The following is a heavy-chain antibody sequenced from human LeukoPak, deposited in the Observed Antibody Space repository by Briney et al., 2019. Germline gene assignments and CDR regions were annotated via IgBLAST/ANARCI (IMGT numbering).Heavy chain of an antibody. CDR3: AKEGVLNDYGDPVSDY. CDR1: GFTFSSYA. J-gene: IGHJ4*02. CDR2: ISGSGGST. V-gene: IGHV3-23*01. Sequence: PGGSLRLSCAASGFTFSSYAMSWVRQAPGKGLEWVSAISGSGGSTYYADSVKGRFTISRDNSKNTLYLQMNSLRAEDTAVYYCAKEGVLNDYGDPVSDYWGQGTLVTVSS. D-gene: IGHD4-17*01.